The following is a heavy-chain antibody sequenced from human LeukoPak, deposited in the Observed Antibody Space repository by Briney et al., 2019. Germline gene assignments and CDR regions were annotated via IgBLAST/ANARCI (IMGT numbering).Heavy chain of an antibody. J-gene: IGHJ3*02. CDR3: ARYYDSSGSDAFDI. Sequence: GESLEIFGKGSGYSFTSYWIGWVRQMPGKGLEWMGIFYPGDSDTGYSPSFQGQVTISADKSISTAYLQWSSLKASDTAMYYCARYYDSSGSDAFDIWGQGTMVTVSS. CDR1: GYSFTSYW. V-gene: IGHV5-51*01. D-gene: IGHD3-22*01. CDR2: FYPGDSDT.